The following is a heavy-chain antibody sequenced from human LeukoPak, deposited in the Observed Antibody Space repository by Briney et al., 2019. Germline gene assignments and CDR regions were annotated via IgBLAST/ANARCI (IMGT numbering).Heavy chain of an antibody. D-gene: IGHD4-17*01. CDR1: GFTFSSYS. J-gene: IGHJ2*01. CDR2: ISGSGGGT. Sequence: QAGGSLRLSCAASGFTFSSYSMNWVRQAPGKGLAWVSGISGSGGGTYYVDSVRGRFTISRDNSKNTLFLDMNNMRADDTAVYFCVKDNYADYASGGVDWYFDLWGRGTLVTVSS. V-gene: IGHV3-23*01. CDR3: VKDNYADYASGGVDWYFDL.